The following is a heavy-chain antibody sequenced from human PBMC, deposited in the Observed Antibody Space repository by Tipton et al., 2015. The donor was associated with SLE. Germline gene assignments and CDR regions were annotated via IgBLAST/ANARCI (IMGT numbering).Heavy chain of an antibody. D-gene: IGHD2-21*02. Sequence: TLSLTCAVYVGSFSNYYWTWIRQPPGKGLEWIGEINHSGSTNYHPSLKSRVTISVDTSMNQFSLKLNSVTAADTAVYYCARVRFAGAGDFDYYMDVWGRGTTVTVSS. CDR1: VGSFSNYY. J-gene: IGHJ6*03. CDR3: ARVRFAGAGDFDYYMDV. CDR2: INHSGST. V-gene: IGHV4-34*01.